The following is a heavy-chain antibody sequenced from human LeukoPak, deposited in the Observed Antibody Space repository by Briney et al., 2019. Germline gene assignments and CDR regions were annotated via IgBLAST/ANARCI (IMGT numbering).Heavy chain of an antibody. CDR2: IIPIFGTA. J-gene: IGHJ5*02. CDR3: ARGENRGYCSGGSCYLNWFDP. Sequence: GASVKVSCKASGGTFSSYAISWVRQAPGQGLEWMGRIIPIFGTANYAQKFQGRVTITTDESTSTAYMELSSLRSEYTAVYYCARGENRGYCSGGSCYLNWFDPWGQGTLVTVSS. V-gene: IGHV1-69*05. CDR1: GGTFSSYA. D-gene: IGHD2-15*01.